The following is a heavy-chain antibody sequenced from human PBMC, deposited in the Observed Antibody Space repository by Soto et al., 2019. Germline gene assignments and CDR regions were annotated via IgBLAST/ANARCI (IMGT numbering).Heavy chain of an antibody. Sequence: LSLTCTVSGGFVNSDTHSWSWIRQTPGKRLEWIGFIYSGGSTKNPSLRSRVTMSVDTSKNQFSLKLRSVIVADTAVYHCARFVRSCSATTCSTRADVWGQGITVTVSS. CDR1: GGFVNSDTHS. D-gene: IGHD2-2*01. J-gene: IGHJ6*02. V-gene: IGHV4-61*01. CDR3: ARFVRSCSATTCSTRADV. CDR2: IYSGGST.